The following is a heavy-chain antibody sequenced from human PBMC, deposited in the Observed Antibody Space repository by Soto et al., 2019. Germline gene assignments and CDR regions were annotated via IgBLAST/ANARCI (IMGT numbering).Heavy chain of an antibody. D-gene: IGHD3-10*01. J-gene: IGHJ3*02. CDR2: IIPILGIA. V-gene: IGHV1-69*02. CDR1: GGTFSSYT. CDR3: AFCITMVRGVKSDAFDI. Sequence: SVKVSCKASGGTFSSYTISWVRQAPGQGLEWMGRIIPILGIANYAQKFQGRVTITADKSTSTAYMELSSLRSEDTAVYYCAFCITMVRGVKSDAFDIWGQGTMVTVSS.